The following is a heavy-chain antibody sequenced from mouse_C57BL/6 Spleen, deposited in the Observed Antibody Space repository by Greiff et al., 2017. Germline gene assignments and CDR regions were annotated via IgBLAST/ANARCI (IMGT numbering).Heavy chain of an antibody. Sequence: EVHLVESGTVLARPGASVKMSCKTSGYTFTSYWMHWVKQRPGQGLEWIGAIYPGNSDTSYNQKFKGKAKLTAVTSASTAYMELSSLTNEDSAVXYCTRGPITTVVATSGYWYFDVWGTGTTVTVSS. D-gene: IGHD1-1*01. CDR2: IYPGNSDT. V-gene: IGHV1-5*01. CDR1: GYTFTSYW. J-gene: IGHJ1*03. CDR3: TRGPITTVVATSGYWYFDV.